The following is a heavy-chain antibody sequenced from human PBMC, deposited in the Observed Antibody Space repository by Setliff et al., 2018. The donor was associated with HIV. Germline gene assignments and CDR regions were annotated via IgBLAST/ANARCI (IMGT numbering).Heavy chain of an antibody. V-gene: IGHV4-38-2*01. J-gene: IGHJ4*02. Sequence: SETLSLTCAVSGFSINSGYYWGWIRQPPGKGLECIGSIYQTGTTYYNPSLKSRVTISVDTSQNQFSLRLGSVTAADTAVYYCARGSGRFCSGGRCSAFDYWGQGTLVTVSS. D-gene: IGHD2-15*01. CDR2: IYQTGTT. CDR1: GFSINSGYY. CDR3: ARGSGRFCSGGRCSAFDY.